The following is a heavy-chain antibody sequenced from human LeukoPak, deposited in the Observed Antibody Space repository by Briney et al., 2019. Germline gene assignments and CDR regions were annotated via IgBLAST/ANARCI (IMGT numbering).Heavy chain of an antibody. Sequence: GGSLRLSCAASGFTFSSYWMSWARQAPGKGLEWVSYISSSGSTIYYADSVKGGFTISRDNAKNSLYLQMNSLRAEDTAVYYCAKDPPTTGYHLDSWGQGTLVTVSS. J-gene: IGHJ4*02. D-gene: IGHD1-1*01. CDR2: ISSSGSTI. V-gene: IGHV3-48*04. CDR3: AKDPPTTGYHLDS. CDR1: GFTFSSYW.